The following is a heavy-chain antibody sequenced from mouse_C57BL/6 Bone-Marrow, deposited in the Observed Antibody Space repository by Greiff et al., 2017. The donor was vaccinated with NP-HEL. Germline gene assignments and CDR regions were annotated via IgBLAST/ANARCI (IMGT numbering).Heavy chain of an antibody. CDR3: TRSGWDLYAMDY. V-gene: IGHV1-15*01. CDR2: IDPETGGT. Sequence: SGAELVRPGASVTLSCKASGYTFTDYEMHWVKQTPVHGLEWIGAIDPETGGTAYNQKFKGKAILTADKSSSTAYMELRSLTSEDSAVYYCTRSGWDLYAMDYWGQGTSVTVSS. D-gene: IGHD3-1*01. J-gene: IGHJ4*01. CDR1: GYTFTDYE.